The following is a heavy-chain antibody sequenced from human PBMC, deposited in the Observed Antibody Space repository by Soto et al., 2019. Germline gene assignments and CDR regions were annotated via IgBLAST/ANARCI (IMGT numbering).Heavy chain of an antibody. CDR1: VYSFTGYW. Sequence: GESQKISGKGSVYSFTGYWNGWVRQMPGKGLEWMGIIYPGDSDTRYSPSFQGQVTISADKSISTAYLQWSSLKASDTAMYYCARVGPVTTLYYYGMDVWGQGTTVTVS. CDR3: ARVGPVTTLYYYGMDV. J-gene: IGHJ6*02. D-gene: IGHD4-4*01. CDR2: IYPGDSDT. V-gene: IGHV5-51*01.